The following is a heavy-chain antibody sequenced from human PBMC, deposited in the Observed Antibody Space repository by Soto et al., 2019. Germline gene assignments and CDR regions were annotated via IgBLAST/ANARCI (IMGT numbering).Heavy chain of an antibody. CDR2: IYPSGIT. D-gene: IGHD3-10*01. Sequence: SETLSLTCTVSGDSFSNYYWSWIRQPAGKGLEWIGRIYPSGITNYNPSLKSRLTMSRDTSKNQFSLSLRSVTAADTAVYFCARDDFGSAGMDVWGQGTTVTVSS. CDR1: GDSFSNYY. J-gene: IGHJ6*02. CDR3: ARDDFGSAGMDV. V-gene: IGHV4-4*07.